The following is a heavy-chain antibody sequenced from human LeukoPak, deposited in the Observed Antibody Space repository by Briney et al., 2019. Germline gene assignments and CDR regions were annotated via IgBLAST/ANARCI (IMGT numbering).Heavy chain of an antibody. CDR3: ARPNCGGECYFSGYGMDV. D-gene: IGHD2-21*01. CDR1: GFRFTSYG. Sequence: GGSLRLSCTTSGFRFTSYGMHWVRQGPGKGLEWVAVVRYDGRDEHYADSVKGRFTISRDNSKTTLYLQMNNLREEDTAVYYCARPNCGGECYFSGYGMDVWGQGTTVIVSS. CDR2: VRYDGRDE. J-gene: IGHJ6*02. V-gene: IGHV3-30*04.